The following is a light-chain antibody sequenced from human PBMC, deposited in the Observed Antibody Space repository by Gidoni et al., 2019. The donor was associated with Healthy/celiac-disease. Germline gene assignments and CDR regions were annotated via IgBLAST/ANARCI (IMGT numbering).Light chain of an antibody. J-gene: IGKJ1*01. V-gene: IGKV1-5*01. Sequence: DIQMPQSPSTLSASVGDRVTITCRASQSISSWFAWYQQKPGKAPKLLIYDASSLESGVPSRFSGSGSGTELTLTISSLQPDDLATYYCQQYNSYSWTFGQGTKVEIK. CDR3: QQYNSYSWT. CDR1: QSISSW. CDR2: DAS.